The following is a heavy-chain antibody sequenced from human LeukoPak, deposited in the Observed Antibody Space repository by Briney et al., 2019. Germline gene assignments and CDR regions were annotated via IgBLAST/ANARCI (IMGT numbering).Heavy chain of an antibody. D-gene: IGHD4-17*01. CDR1: GFIFSSYS. CDR3: ARDGAGGDYEGGVDY. CDR2: ISSSSSYI. J-gene: IGHJ4*02. V-gene: IGHV3-21*01. Sequence: GGSLRLSCAASGFIFSSYSMNWVRQAPGKGLEWVSSISSSSSYIYYADSVKGRFTISRDNAKNSLYLQMNSLRAEDTAVYYCARDGAGGDYEGGVDYWGQGTLVTVSS.